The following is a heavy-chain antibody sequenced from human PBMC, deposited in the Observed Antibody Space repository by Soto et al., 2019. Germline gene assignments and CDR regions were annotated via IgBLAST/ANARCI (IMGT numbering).Heavy chain of an antibody. D-gene: IGHD2-8*02. CDR1: GGSISSGGYY. CDR3: ARARPGRGNWWARRDYNVDV. J-gene: IGHJ6*02. V-gene: IGHV4-31*03. CDR2: IYYSGST. Sequence: SETLSLTCTVSGGSISSGGYYWSWIRQHPGKGLEWIGSIYYSGSTYYNPSLKSRVTISVDTSKNQFSLKLSSLTAADTAVYYCARARPGRGNWWARRDYNVDVWGQGTKVTVSS.